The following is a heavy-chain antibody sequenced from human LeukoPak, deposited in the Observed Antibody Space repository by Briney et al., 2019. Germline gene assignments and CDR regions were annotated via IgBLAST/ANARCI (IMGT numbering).Heavy chain of an antibody. D-gene: IGHD3-3*01. J-gene: IGHJ4*02. CDR2: ISYDGSNK. CDR1: GFTFDDYA. Sequence: GGSLRLSCAASGFTFDDYAMHWVRQAPGKGLEWVAVISYDGSNKYYADSVKGRFTISRDNSKNTLYLQMNSLRAEDTAVYYCASCYDFWSGYYIHWGQGTLVTVSS. V-gene: IGHV3-30-3*01. CDR3: ASCYDFWSGYYIH.